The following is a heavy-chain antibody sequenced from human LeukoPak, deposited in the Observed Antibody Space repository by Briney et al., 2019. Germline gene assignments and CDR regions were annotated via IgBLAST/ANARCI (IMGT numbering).Heavy chain of an antibody. J-gene: IGHJ5*02. CDR1: GGSIGSYY. CDR3: ARGPEGYCSSISCYEWFDP. D-gene: IGHD2-2*01. Sequence: KPSETLSLTCTVSGGSIGSYYWSWIRQPPGKGLEWIGYIYYSGSTNYNPSLKSRVTISVDTSKNQFSLKLSSVTAADTAVYYCARGPEGYCSSISCYEWFDPWGQGTLVTVSS. V-gene: IGHV4-59*01. CDR2: IYYSGST.